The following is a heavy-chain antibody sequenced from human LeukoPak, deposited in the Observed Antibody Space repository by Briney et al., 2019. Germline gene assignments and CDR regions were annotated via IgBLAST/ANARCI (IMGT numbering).Heavy chain of an antibody. CDR1: GGSISSYY. J-gene: IGHJ4*02. D-gene: IGHD3-10*01. CDR2: IYYSGST. V-gene: IGHV4-59*01. CDR3: ASCEDYYYGSGCFDY. Sequence: SETLSLTCTVSGGSISSYYWSWIRQPPGKGLEWIGYIYYSGSTNYNPSLKSRVTISVDTSKNQFSLKLSSVTAADTAVYYCASCEDYYYGSGCFDYWGQGTLVTVSS.